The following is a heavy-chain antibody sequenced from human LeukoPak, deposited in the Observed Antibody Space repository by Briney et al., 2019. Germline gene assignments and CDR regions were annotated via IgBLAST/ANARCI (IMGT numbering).Heavy chain of an antibody. J-gene: IGHJ2*01. V-gene: IGHV1-58*02. Sequence: ASVKVSCKASGFTFTSSAMQWVRQARGQRLEWIGWIVVGSGNTNYAQKFQERVTITRDMSTSTAYMELSSLRSEDTAVYYCAADSYPTGYTDWYFDLWGRGTLVTVSS. D-gene: IGHD3-9*01. CDR2: IVVGSGNT. CDR1: GFTFTSSA. CDR3: AADSYPTGYTDWYFDL.